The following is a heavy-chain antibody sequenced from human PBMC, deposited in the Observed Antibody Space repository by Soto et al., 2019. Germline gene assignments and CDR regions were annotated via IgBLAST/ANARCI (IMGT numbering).Heavy chain of an antibody. V-gene: IGHV5-10-1*01. CDR1: GYSFTSYW. D-gene: IGHD1-1*01. CDR2: IDPSDSYT. J-gene: IGHJ4*02. Sequence: GESLKISCKGSGYSFTSYWISWVRQMPGKGLEWMGRIDPSDSYTNYSPSFQGHVTISADKSISTAYLQWSSLKASDTTMYFCARRPRGTWASHYRGKATQVTVSS. CDR3: ARRPRGTWASHY.